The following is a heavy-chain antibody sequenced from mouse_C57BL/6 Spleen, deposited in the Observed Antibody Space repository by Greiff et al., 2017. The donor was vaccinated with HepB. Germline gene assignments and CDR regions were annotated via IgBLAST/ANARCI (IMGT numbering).Heavy chain of an antibody. CDR2: IYPSDSET. Sequence: QVQLQQPGAELVRPGSSVKLSCKASGYTFTSYWMDWVKQRPGQGLEWIGNIYPSDSETHYNQKFKDKATLTVDKSSSTAYMQLSSLTSEDSAVYYCVSTRFPLDYWGQGTTLTVSS. CDR3: VSTRFPLDY. CDR1: GYTFTSYW. J-gene: IGHJ2*01. V-gene: IGHV1-61*01.